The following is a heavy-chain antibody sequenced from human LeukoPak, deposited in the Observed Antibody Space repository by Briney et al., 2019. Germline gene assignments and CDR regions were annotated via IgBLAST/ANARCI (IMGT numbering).Heavy chain of an antibody. D-gene: IGHD3-22*01. V-gene: IGHV3-11*04. Sequence: GGSLRLSCAASGFTFSDYYISWIRQAPGKGLEWISYISSSGRTVDQADSVKGRITISRDNAKNSLYLQMNSLRAEDTAVYYCARGQVYYDSSGYQYYFDYWGQGTLVTVSS. J-gene: IGHJ4*02. CDR1: GFTFSDYY. CDR2: ISSSGRTV. CDR3: ARGQVYYDSSGYQYYFDY.